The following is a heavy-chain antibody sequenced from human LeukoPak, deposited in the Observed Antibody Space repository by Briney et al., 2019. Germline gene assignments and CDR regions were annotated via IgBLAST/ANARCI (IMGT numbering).Heavy chain of an antibody. Sequence: GGSLRLSCAASGFTFSSYSMNWVRQAPGKGLEWLSYITSTSSTIFYADSVKGRFTISRDNAKNTLYLQMNSLRVEDTAVYYCASPGKAAAEGGQGTPVTVSS. CDR3: ASPGKAAAE. J-gene: IGHJ1*01. V-gene: IGHV3-48*04. CDR2: ITSTSSTI. D-gene: IGHD6-13*01. CDR1: GFTFSSYS.